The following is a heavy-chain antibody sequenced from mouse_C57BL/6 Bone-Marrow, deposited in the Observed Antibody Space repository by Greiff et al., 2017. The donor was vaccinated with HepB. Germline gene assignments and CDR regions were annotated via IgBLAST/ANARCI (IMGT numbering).Heavy chain of an antibody. CDR1: GYTFTSYW. J-gene: IGHJ3*01. D-gene: IGHD1-1*01. CDR2: IYPGSGST. Sequence: VQVVESGAELVKPGASVKMSCKASGYTFTSYWITWVKQRPGQGLEWIGDIYPGSGSTNYNEKFKSKATLTVDTSSSTAYMQLSSLTSEDSAVYYCARFITPFAYWGQGTLVTVSA. V-gene: IGHV1-55*01. CDR3: ARFITPFAY.